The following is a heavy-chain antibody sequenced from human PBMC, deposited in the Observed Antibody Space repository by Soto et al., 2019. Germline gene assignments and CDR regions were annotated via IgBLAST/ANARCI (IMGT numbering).Heavy chain of an antibody. J-gene: IGHJ5*02. D-gene: IGHD6-6*01. CDR3: AGYSSSTGAWFDP. V-gene: IGHV3-21*01. CDR2: ISSSSSYI. CDR1: GFTFSSYS. Sequence: GSLRLSCAASGFTFSSYSMNWVRQAPGKGLEWVSSISSSSSYIYYADSVKGRFTISRDNAKNSLYLQMNSLRAEDTAVYYCAGYSSSTGAWFDPWGQGTLVTVSS.